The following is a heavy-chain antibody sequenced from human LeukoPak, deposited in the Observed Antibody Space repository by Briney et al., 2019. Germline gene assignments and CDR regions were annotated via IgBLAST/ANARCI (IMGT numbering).Heavy chain of an antibody. CDR1: GGTFSSYA. CDR3: ARDLITLDAFDI. CDR2: IIPIFGIA. Sequence: SVKVSCKASGGTFSSYAISWVRQAPGQGLEWMGRIIPIFGIANYAQKFQGRVTITADKSTSTAYMELSSLRSEDTAVYYCARDLITLDAFDIWGQGTMVTVPS. V-gene: IGHV1-69*04. D-gene: IGHD3-10*01. J-gene: IGHJ3*02.